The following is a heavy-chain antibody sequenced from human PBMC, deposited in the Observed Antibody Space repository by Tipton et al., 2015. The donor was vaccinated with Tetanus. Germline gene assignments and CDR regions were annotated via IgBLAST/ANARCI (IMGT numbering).Heavy chain of an antibody. CDR3: ARAHCSDGVCNFDF. V-gene: IGHV5-51*01. CDR1: GYIFTNYW. D-gene: IGHD2-15*01. CDR2: IYPGDSDT. J-gene: IGHJ4*02. Sequence: QLVQSGGEVKKPGESLKISCKGSGYIFTNYWIGWVRQKPGKGLEWMGIIYPGDSDTRYSPYFQGQVTISVDKSINTAYLQWSGLKASDTSMFYCARAHCSDGVCNFDFWGQGALVTVAS.